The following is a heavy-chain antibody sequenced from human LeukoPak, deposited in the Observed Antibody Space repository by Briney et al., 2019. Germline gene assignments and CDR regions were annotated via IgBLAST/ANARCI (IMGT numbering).Heavy chain of an antibody. D-gene: IGHD2-21*01. J-gene: IGHJ5*02. CDR3: ARVDRLDGAPYLIGP. V-gene: IGHV1-2*02. Sequence: ASVKVSCKTSGYTFIDYYMHWVRQAPGQGLEWMGWINPNSGVTSSAQKFRDRITMTRDTSINTVYMEVRWLTSDDTAIYYCARVDRLDGAPYLIGPWGQGTLVTVPS. CDR2: INPNSGVT. CDR1: GYTFIDYY.